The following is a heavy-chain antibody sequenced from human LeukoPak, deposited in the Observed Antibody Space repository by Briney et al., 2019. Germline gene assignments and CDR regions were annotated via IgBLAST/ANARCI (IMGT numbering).Heavy chain of an antibody. V-gene: IGHV1-46*01. CDR2: INPSGGST. CDR1: GYTFTTYY. D-gene: IGHD3-16*01. J-gene: IGHJ5*02. CDR3: ARDKSSMIRFDP. Sequence: ASVKVSCKASGYTFTTYYIHWVRQAPGQGPEWMGIINPSGGSTSYAQKFQGRVTMTRDMSTSTVYMELSSLRSEDTAVYYCARDKSSMIRFDPRGQATLVTVS.